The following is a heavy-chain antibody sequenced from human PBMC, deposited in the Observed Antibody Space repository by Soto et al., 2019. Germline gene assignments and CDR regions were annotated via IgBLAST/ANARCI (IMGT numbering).Heavy chain of an antibody. CDR1: GFTFSSYA. D-gene: IGHD5-12*01. J-gene: IGHJ6*02. Sequence: EVQLLESGGGLVQPGGSLRLSCAASGFTFSSYAMSWVRQAPGKGLEWVSAISGSGGSTYYADSVKGRFTISRDNSKNTLYLQMNSLRAEDTAVYYCAKEGGYDFGAYYYYGMDVWGQGTTVTVSS. V-gene: IGHV3-23*01. CDR3: AKEGGYDFGAYYYYGMDV. CDR2: ISGSGGST.